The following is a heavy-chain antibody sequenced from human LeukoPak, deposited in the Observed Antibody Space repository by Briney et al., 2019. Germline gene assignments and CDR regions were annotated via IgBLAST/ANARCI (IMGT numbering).Heavy chain of an antibody. CDR2: IYRGGST. D-gene: IGHD6-19*01. J-gene: IGHJ4*02. CDR1: GFTVSSNY. V-gene: IGHV3-66*01. Sequence: GGSLRLSCAASGFTVSSNYMSWVRQAPGKGLEWVSVIYRGGSTDHADSVKGRFTISRDNSKNTLYLQMNNLRAEDTAMYYCARDSSGRYGNFDYWGQGTLVTVSS. CDR3: ARDSSGRYGNFDY.